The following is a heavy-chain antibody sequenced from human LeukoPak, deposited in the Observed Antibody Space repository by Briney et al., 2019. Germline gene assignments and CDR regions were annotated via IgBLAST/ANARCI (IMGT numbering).Heavy chain of an antibody. D-gene: IGHD3-22*01. Sequence: SQTLSLTCTVSGDSISSGDYYWSWIRQPAGKGLEWIGRISSSGSTNYNPSLKRRVTISVDTSKNQFSLKVSSVTAADTAVYYCASLTTADAFDIWGQGTMVTVSS. CDR1: GDSISSGDYY. CDR3: ASLTTADAFDI. CDR2: ISSSGST. J-gene: IGHJ3*02. V-gene: IGHV4-61*02.